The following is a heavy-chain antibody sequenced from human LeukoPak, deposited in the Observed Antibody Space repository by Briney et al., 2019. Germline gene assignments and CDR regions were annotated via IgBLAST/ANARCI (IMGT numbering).Heavy chain of an antibody. CDR3: ARDRRGGLGSYISDY. CDR1: GFTFSSYE. Sequence: GGSLRLSCAASGFTFSSYEMNWVRQAPGEGLEWVSYISSSGNTIYYADSVKGRFTISRDNAKNSLYLQMNSLRAEDTAVYYCARDRRGGLGSYISDYWGQGTLVTVSS. J-gene: IGHJ4*02. V-gene: IGHV3-48*03. D-gene: IGHD3-10*01. CDR2: ISSSGNTI.